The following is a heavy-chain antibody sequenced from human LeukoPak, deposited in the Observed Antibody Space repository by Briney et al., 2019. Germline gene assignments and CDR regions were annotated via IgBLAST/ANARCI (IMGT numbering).Heavy chain of an antibody. V-gene: IGHV4-34*01. CDR1: GGSFSGYY. Sequence: SETLSLTCAVYGGSFSGYYWSWIRQPPGKGLEWIGEINHSGSTNYNPSLKSRVTISVDTSKNQFSLKLSSVTAADTAVYYCARDEVVSFDYWGQGTLVTVSS. CDR2: INHSGST. CDR3: ARDEVVSFDY. D-gene: IGHD2-15*01. J-gene: IGHJ4*02.